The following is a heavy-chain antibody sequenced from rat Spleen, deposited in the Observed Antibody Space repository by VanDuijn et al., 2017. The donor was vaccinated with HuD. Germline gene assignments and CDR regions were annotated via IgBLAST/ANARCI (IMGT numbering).Heavy chain of an antibody. V-gene: IGHV5-20*01. Sequence: EVQLVESGGGLVQPGRSLKLSCAASGFTFSDYYMAWVRQAPTKGLEWVASISYDGGSTYYRDSVKGRFTIPRDNAKSSLYLQMDRRRSEDTATYYCTTAQNPYPYYIGHGYYWYFDFWGPGTMVTVSS. D-gene: IGHD1-1*01. CDR2: ISYDGGST. CDR3: TTAQNPYPYYIGHGYYWYFDF. J-gene: IGHJ1*01. CDR1: GFTFSDYY.